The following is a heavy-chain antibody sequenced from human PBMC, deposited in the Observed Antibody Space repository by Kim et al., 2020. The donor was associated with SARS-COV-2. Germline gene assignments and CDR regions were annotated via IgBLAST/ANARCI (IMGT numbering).Heavy chain of an antibody. D-gene: IGHD3-3*01. CDR1: GFTFSSYA. CDR2: ISGSGGST. J-gene: IGHJ3*02. CDR3: AKARGSYDFWSGYYTHDAFDI. Sequence: GGSLRLSCAASGFTFSSYAMSWVRQAPGKGLEWVSAISGSGGSTYYADSVKGRFTISRDNSKNTLYLQMNSLRAEDTAVYYCAKARGSYDFWSGYYTHDAFDIWGQGTMVTVSS. V-gene: IGHV3-23*01.